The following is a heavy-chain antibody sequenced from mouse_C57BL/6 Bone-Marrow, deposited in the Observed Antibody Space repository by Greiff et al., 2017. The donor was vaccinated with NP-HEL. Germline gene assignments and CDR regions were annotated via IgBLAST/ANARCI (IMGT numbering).Heavy chain of an antibody. D-gene: IGHD3-2*01. CDR2: IYPGDGDT. J-gene: IGHJ4*01. CDR3: ARPTAPYAMDY. CDR1: GYAFSSSW. V-gene: IGHV1-82*01. Sequence: QVQLKQSGPELVKPGASVKISCKASGYAFSSSWMNWVKQRPGKGLEWIGRIYPGDGDTNYNGKFKGQATLTADKSSSTAYMQLSSLTSEDSAVYFCARPTAPYAMDYWGQGTSVTVSS.